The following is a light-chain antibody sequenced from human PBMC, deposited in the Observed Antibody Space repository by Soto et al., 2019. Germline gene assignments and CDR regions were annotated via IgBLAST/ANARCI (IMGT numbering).Light chain of an antibody. CDR1: SSDVGGYNY. CDR2: DVS. V-gene: IGLV2-14*03. CDR3: SSYTTSNTRQIV. J-gene: IGLJ1*01. Sequence: QSALTHPASVSGSPGQSITISCTGTSSDVGGYNYVSWYQHHPGKAHKLMIYDVSNRPSGVSNRFSGSKSGNTASLTISGLQPEDEADYYCSSYTTSNTRQIVFGTGTKVTVL.